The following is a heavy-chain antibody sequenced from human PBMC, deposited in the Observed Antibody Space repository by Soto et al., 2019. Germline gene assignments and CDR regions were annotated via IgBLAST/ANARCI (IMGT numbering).Heavy chain of an antibody. V-gene: IGHV5-10-1*01. CDR1: GYSFTSYW. CDR3: ARHERVPNYYYGMDV. J-gene: IGHJ6*02. CDR2: IDPSDSYT. Sequence: LKISCKGSGYSFTSYWISWVRQMPGKGLEWMGRIDPSDSYTNYSPSFQGHVTISADKSISTAYLQWSSLKASDTAMYYCARHERVPNYYYGMDVWGQGTTVTVSS. D-gene: IGHD3-3*01.